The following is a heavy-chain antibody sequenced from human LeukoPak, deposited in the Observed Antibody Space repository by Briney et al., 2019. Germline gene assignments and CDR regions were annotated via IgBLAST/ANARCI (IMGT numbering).Heavy chain of an antibody. D-gene: IGHD2-2*01. Sequence: GGSLRLSCAASGFTFSSYAMHWVRQAPGKGLEWVAVISYDGSNKYYADSVKGRFTISRDNSKNTLYLQMNSLRAEDTAVCYCARSGGSTSCLDYWGQGTLVTVSS. CDR1: GFTFSSYA. J-gene: IGHJ4*02. CDR2: ISYDGSNK. CDR3: ARSGGSTSCLDY. V-gene: IGHV3-30-3*01.